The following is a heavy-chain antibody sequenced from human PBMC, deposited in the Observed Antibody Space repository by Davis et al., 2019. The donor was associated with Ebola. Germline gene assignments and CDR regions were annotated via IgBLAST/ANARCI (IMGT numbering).Heavy chain of an antibody. CDR1: GFTFSSYG. D-gene: IGHD6-6*01. CDR2: ISYDGSNK. CDR3: AKDREYSSSFVNYGMDV. V-gene: IGHV3-30*18. J-gene: IGHJ6*02. Sequence: GESLKISCAASGFTFSSYGMHWVRQAPGKGLEWVAVISYDGSNKYYADSVKGRFTISRDNSKNTLYLQMNSLRAEDTAVYYCAKDREYSSSFVNYGMDVWGQGTTVTVSS.